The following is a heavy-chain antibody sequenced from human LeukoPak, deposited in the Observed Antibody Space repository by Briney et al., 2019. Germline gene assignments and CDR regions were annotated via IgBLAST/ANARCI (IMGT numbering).Heavy chain of an antibody. CDR2: INTNTGNP. CDR1: GYTFTSYA. Sequence: ASVKVSCKASGYTFTSYAMNWVRQAPGQGLEWMGWINTNTGNPTYAQGFTGRFVFSLDTSVSTVYLQISSLKAEDTAVYYCARDQSSSWSYYYYMDVWGKGTTVTVSS. D-gene: IGHD6-13*01. CDR3: ARDQSSSWSYYYYMDV. J-gene: IGHJ6*03. V-gene: IGHV7-4-1*02.